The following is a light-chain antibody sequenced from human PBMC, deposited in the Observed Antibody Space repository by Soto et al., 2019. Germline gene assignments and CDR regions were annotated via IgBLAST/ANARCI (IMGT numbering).Light chain of an antibody. CDR1: QSVSSSY. CDR2: GAS. V-gene: IGKV3-20*01. J-gene: IGKJ2*01. CDR3: QQYGSSRT. Sequence: EIVLTQSPGTLSLSPGERATLSCRASQSVSSSYLAWYQQKPGQAPRLLIYGASSRATGIPDRFSGSGSGTDFTLTISRLEPEEFAVYYCQQYGSSRTFCQGTKLEIK.